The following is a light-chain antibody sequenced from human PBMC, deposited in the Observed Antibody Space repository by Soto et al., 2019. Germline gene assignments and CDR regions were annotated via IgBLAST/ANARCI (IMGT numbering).Light chain of an antibody. CDR3: SSWDDSLDGPV. Sequence: QAVVTQPHSASATPGQTVTISCSGRYSNIGSNFVSWYQRLPGPAPKLLIYSINQRPSGVPDRFSGSKSGTSASLTISGLQSEDEADYFCSSWDDSLDGPVFGGGTKVTVL. CDR2: SIN. V-gene: IGLV1-44*01. CDR1: YSNIGSNF. J-gene: IGLJ3*02.